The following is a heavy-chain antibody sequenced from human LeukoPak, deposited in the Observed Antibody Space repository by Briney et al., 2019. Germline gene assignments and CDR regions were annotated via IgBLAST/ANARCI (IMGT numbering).Heavy chain of an antibody. CDR2: IYISGST. J-gene: IGHJ4*02. Sequence: KPSETLSRTCTVSGASISSFYWSWIRQPAGKGLEWIGRIYISGSTNYNPSLKSRVTMSLDTSKNQFSLKLPSVTAADTALYYCARGPESSGYYTFDFWGQGTLVTVSS. V-gene: IGHV4-4*07. CDR1: GASISSFY. CDR3: ARGPESSGYYTFDF. D-gene: IGHD3-22*01.